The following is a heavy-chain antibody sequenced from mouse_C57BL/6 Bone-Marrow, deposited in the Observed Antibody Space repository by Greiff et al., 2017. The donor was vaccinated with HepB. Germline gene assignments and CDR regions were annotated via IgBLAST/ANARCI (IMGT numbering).Heavy chain of an antibody. V-gene: IGHV15-2*01. CDR1: DSEVFPIAY. D-gene: IGHD1-1*01. CDR2: ILPSIGRT. CDR3: ARTNYGSSYGYFDV. J-gene: IGHJ1*03. Sequence: QVQLQQSGSELRGPGSSVKLSCKDFDSEVFPIAYMSWVRQKPGHGFEWIGGILPSIGRTIYGEKFEDKATLDADTLSNTAYLELNSLTSEDSAIYYCARTNYGSSYGYFDVWGTGTTVTVSS.